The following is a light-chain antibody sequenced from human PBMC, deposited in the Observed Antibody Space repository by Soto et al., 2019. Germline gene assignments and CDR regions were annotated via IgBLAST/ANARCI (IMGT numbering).Light chain of an antibody. Sequence: QSVLTQPASVSGSPGQSVTISCTGTNSDIGTYEYVSWYQQRPGRAPKLIIYEVSNRPSGISSRFSASKSGNTASLTISGLQTEDEADYYCRSYTSGSILVIFGGGTKLTVL. CDR1: NSDIGTYEY. CDR3: RSYTSGSILVI. V-gene: IGLV2-14*01. J-gene: IGLJ2*01. CDR2: EVS.